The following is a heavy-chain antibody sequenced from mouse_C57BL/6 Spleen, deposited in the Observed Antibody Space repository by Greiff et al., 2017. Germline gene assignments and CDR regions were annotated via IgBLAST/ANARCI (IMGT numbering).Heavy chain of an antibody. CDR1: GFTFSSYA. CDR2: ISDGGSYT. Sequence: EVKLVESGGGLVKPGGSLKLSCAASGFTFSSYAMSWVRQTPEKRLEWVATISDGGSYTYYPDNVKGRFTISRDNAKNNLYLQMSHLKSEDTAMYYCARGGTTVVGPHDYWGQGTTLTVSS. D-gene: IGHD1-1*01. V-gene: IGHV5-4*03. CDR3: ARGGTTVVGPHDY. J-gene: IGHJ2*01.